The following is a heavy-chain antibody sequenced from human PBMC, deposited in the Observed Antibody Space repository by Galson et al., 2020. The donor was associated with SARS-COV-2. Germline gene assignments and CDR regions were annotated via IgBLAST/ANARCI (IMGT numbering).Heavy chain of an antibody. V-gene: IGHV4-30-2*01. J-gene: IGHJ3*02. CDR1: GTSISSGSYS. CDR2: ISHSGGT. Sequence: SETLSLTCAVSGTSISSGSYSWNWIRQPPGKGLEWIGYISHSGGTYYNPSLTSRVTISGDRSKNQFSLRLSSVTAADTAVYYCARLHYGEYAPEAFDIWGPGTRVTVAS. CDR3: ARLHYGEYAPEAFDI. D-gene: IGHD4-17*01.